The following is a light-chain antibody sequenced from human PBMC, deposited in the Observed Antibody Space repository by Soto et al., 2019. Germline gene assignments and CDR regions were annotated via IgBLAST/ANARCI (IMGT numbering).Light chain of an antibody. J-gene: IGKJ4*01. Sequence: EIVMTQTPLSLSVTPGPSASISCRSRETLLHSNGKSYLYGYLQKAGQAPPLLIYEVSKRFSGVPDRFSGSGAGTDFTLKISRVEAEDLRVYYGFQSLQFPLTFGGGTKVEIK. CDR2: EVS. V-gene: IGKV2D-29*01. CDR3: FQSLQFPLT. CDR1: ETLLHSNGKSY.